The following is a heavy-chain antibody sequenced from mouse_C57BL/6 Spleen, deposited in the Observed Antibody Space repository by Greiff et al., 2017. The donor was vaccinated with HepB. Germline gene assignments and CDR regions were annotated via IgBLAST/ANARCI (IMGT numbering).Heavy chain of an antibody. D-gene: IGHD1-1*01. V-gene: IGHV5-17*01. CDR2: ISSGSSTI. CDR1: GFTFSDYG. J-gene: IGHJ4*01. CDR3: ARKPVAHYAMDY. Sequence: EVKLMESGGGLVKPGGSLKLSCAASGFTFSDYGMHWVRQAPEKGLEWVAYISSGSSTIYYADTVKGRFTISRDNAKNTLFLQMTSLRSEDTAMYYCARKPVAHYAMDYWGQGTSVTVSS.